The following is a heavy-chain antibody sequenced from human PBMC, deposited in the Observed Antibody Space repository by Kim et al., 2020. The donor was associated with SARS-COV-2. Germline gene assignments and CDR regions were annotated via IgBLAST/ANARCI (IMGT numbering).Heavy chain of an antibody. D-gene: IGHD3-3*01. Sequence: LSLTCAASGFTFSSYAMSWVRQAPGKGLEWVSAISGSGGSTYYADSVQGRFTISRDNSKHTLYLQMNSLRAEDTAVYYCSKDLGITIFGVVRLTVRSMNVWGKGTTVTVSS. CDR3: SKDLGITIFGVVRLTVRSMNV. J-gene: IGHJ6*03. V-gene: IGHV3-23*01. CDR2: ISGSGGST. CDR1: GFTFSSYA.